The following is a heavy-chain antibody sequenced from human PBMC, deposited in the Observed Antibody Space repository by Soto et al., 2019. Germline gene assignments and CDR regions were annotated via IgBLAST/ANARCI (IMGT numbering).Heavy chain of an antibody. V-gene: IGHV3-21*01. J-gene: IGHJ6*03. CDR1: GFTFSSYS. D-gene: IGHD4-17*01. CDR2: ISSSSSYI. CDR3: ASAYGDYSYYYYYMDV. Sequence: PGGSLRLSCAASGFTFSSYSMNWVRQAPGKGLEWVSSISSSSSYIYYADSVKGRFTISRDNAKNSLYLQMNSLRAEDTAVYYCASAYGDYSYYYYYMDVWGKGTTVTVSS.